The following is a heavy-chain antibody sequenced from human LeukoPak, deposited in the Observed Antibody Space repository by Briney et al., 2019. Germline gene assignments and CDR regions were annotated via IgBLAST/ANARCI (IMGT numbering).Heavy chain of an antibody. CDR3: AKGISRKGYYGSGSYSPFDY. Sequence: PGGSLRLSCAASGFTFSSYAMSWVRQAPGKGLEWVSAISGGGGSTNYADSVKGRFTISRDNSKKTLFLQMNSLRAEDTAVYYCAKGISRKGYYGSGSYSPFDYWGQGTLVTVSS. V-gene: IGHV3-23*01. J-gene: IGHJ4*02. CDR1: GFTFSSYA. D-gene: IGHD3-10*01. CDR2: ISGGGGST.